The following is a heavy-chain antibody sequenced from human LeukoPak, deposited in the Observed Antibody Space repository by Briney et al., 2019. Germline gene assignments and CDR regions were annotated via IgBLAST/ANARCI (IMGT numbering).Heavy chain of an antibody. V-gene: IGHV3-21*01. CDR3: ARAAYYYDSSGYFAPNAFDI. D-gene: IGHD3-22*01. CDR1: GFTFSSNA. J-gene: IGHJ3*02. CDR2: IGSSSSYI. Sequence: GGSLRLSCSASGFTFSSNAMHWVRQAPGKGLEWVSSIGSSSSYIYYADSVKGRFTISRDNAKNSLYLQMNSLRAEDTAVYYCARAAYYYDSSGYFAPNAFDIWGQGTMVTVSS.